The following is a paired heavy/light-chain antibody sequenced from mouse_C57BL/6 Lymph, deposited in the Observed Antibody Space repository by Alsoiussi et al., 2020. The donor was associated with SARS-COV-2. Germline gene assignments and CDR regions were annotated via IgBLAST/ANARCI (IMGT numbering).Light chain of an antibody. Sequence: QIVLTQSPAIMSASPGEKVTMTCSASSSISYMHWYQQKPGTSPKRWIYDTSKLASGVPARFSGSGSGTSYSLTISSMEAEDAATYYCHQRSSYPWTFGGGTKLEIK. CDR3: HQRSSYPWT. CDR2: DTS. J-gene: IGKJ1*01. CDR1: SSISY. V-gene: IGKV4-70*01.
Heavy chain of an antibody. CDR1: GYAFSTSW. CDR3: ARDYGPWYFDV. Sequence: QVQLQQSGPELVKPGASVKISCQASGYAFSTSWMNWVKQRPGKGLEWIGRIYPGDGDTNYNGKFKGKATLTADKSSSTAYMQLSSLTSEDSAVYFCARDYGPWYFDVWGTGTTVTVSS. V-gene: IGHV1-82*01. D-gene: IGHD1-1*02. J-gene: IGHJ1*03. CDR2: IYPGDGDT.